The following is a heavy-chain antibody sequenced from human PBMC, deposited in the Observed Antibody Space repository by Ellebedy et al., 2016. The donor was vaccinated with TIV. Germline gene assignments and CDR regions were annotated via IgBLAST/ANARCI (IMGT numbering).Heavy chain of an antibody. CDR1: GYTLTELS. CDR3: ATDVGYYYDTSGFYAPFDV. CDR2: FDTEDGET. V-gene: IGHV1-24*01. Sequence: AASVKVSCKVSGYTLTELSMQWLRQAPGKGLPWMGGFDTEDGETIYAQKFQGSVPMTEDTSTDTAYMELRSLRSEDTAVYYCATDVGYYYDTSGFYAPFDVWGQGTLVIVYS. J-gene: IGHJ4*02. D-gene: IGHD3-22*01.